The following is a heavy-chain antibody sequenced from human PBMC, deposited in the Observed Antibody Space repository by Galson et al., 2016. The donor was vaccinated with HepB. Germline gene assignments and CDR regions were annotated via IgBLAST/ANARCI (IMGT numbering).Heavy chain of an antibody. D-gene: IGHD5-12*01. Sequence: SVKVSCKASGYIFTSYHMHWVRQAPGQRPEWMGWISGYKGQTNYLQRLQGRVTMTTDTSTRTAYMEMRSLTSDDTAVYYCVRVGQSGNKALFDSWGQGTLVTVSS. CDR2: ISGYKGQT. CDR1: GYIFTSYH. V-gene: IGHV1-18*04. J-gene: IGHJ5*01. CDR3: VRVGQSGNKALFDS.